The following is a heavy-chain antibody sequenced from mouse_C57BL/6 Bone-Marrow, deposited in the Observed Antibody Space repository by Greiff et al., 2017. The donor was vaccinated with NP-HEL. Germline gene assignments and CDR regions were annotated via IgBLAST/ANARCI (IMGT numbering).Heavy chain of an antibody. Sequence: VQLQQSGAELVKPGASVKISCKASGYAFSSYWMNWVKERPGKGLEWIGQIYPGDGDTKYNGKFKGKATLTADKSSSTPYMQVSSLTTEDSAVYFCARGDYGSSRFGYAMDYWGQGTSVTVSS. CDR1: GYAFSSYW. V-gene: IGHV1-80*01. D-gene: IGHD1-1*01. CDR2: IYPGDGDT. J-gene: IGHJ4*01. CDR3: ARGDYGSSRFGYAMDY.